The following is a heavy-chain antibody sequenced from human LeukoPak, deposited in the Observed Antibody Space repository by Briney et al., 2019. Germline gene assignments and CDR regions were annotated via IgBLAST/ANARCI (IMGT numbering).Heavy chain of an antibody. CDR3: AKALITMVRNTGFDY. D-gene: IGHD3-10*01. V-gene: IGHV4-4*09. Sequence: SETLSLTCTVSGGSISSYYWSWIRQPPGKGLEWIGYIYTSGSTNYNPSLKSRVTISVDTSKNQFSLKLSSVTAADTAVYYCAKALITMVRNTGFDYWGQGTLVTVSS. J-gene: IGHJ4*02. CDR2: IYTSGST. CDR1: GGSISSYY.